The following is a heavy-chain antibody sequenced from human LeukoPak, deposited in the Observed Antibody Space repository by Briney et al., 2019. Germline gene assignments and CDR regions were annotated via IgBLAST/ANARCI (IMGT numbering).Heavy chain of an antibody. Sequence: ASVKVSCKASGYTFTSYNMYWVRQAPGQGLEWMGIINPSGGSTSYAQKFQGRVTMTRNTSISTAYMELSSLRSEDTAVYYCARDRDITMVRGVDWFDPWGQGTLVTVSS. D-gene: IGHD3-10*01. CDR2: INPSGGST. CDR3: ARDRDITMVRGVDWFDP. J-gene: IGHJ5*02. CDR1: GYTFTSYN. V-gene: IGHV1-46*01.